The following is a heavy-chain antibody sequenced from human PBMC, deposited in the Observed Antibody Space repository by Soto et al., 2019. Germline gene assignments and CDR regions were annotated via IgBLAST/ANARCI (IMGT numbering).Heavy chain of an antibody. V-gene: IGHV1-3*01. J-gene: IGHJ4*02. CDR2: IDAGNGNT. CDR3: ARSEINYSRFDS. CDR1: GYTFTRNA. Sequence: ASVKVSCKASGYTFTRNAIHWVRQAPGQRLEWIGKIDAGNGNTKYSQKFQDRVTITRDTSASAAYMELRALRSEDTSIYYCARSEINYSRFDSWGQGTLVTVSS. D-gene: IGHD2-21*01.